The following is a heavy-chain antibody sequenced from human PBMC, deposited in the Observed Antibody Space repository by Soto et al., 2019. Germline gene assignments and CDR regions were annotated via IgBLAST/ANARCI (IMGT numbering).Heavy chain of an antibody. Sequence: ASVKVSCKASGYTFTSYGISWVRQAPGQGLEWMGWISAYNGNTNYAQKLQGRVPMTTDTSTSTAYMELRSLRSDDTAVYYCAREINDFWSGHGPSNWFDPWGQGTLVTVSS. V-gene: IGHV1-18*01. CDR1: GYTFTSYG. CDR2: ISAYNGNT. D-gene: IGHD3-3*01. J-gene: IGHJ5*02. CDR3: AREINDFWSGHGPSNWFDP.